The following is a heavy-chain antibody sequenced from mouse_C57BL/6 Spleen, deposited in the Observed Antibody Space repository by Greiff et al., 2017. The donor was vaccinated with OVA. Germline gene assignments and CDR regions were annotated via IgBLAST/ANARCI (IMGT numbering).Heavy chain of an antibody. Sequence: QVQLQQSGPELVKPGASVKISCKASGYAFSSSWMNWVKQRPGKGLEWIGRIYPGDGDTNYNGKFKGKATLTADKSSSTAYMQLSSLTSEDSAVYFCAREGITTVVAYLDYWGQGTTLTVAS. CDR3: AREGITTVVAYLDY. D-gene: IGHD1-1*01. CDR2: IYPGDGDT. J-gene: IGHJ2*01. CDR1: GYAFSSSW. V-gene: IGHV1-82*01.